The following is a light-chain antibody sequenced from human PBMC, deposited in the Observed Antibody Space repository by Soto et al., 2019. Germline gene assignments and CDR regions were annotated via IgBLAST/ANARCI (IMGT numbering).Light chain of an antibody. CDR3: QQYNDWPRT. CDR1: QSVSSN. J-gene: IGKJ1*01. V-gene: IGKV3-15*01. CDR2: GAS. Sequence: EIVMTQSPATLSVSPGERATLSCRASQSVSSNLAWYQQKPGQAPRLLIHGASTRATGIAARFSGSGSGTEFTLTISSLQSEDFAVYYCQQYNDWPRTFGQGTKVDSK.